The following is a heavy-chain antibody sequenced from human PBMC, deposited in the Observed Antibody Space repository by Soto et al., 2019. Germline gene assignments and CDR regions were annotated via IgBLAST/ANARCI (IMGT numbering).Heavy chain of an antibody. CDR1: GYGFTSYW. J-gene: IGHJ4*02. D-gene: IGHD3-10*01. V-gene: IGHV5-51*01. Sequence: GESLKISCQASGYGFTSYWIAWVRQQPGKGLAWVGIVYPGDSDARYSPSFQGQVTMSADKSINTAYLQGTSLKASDSAIYYCATRAGRGLWSSRFDYGGRGTKVTVYS. CDR2: VYPGDSDA. CDR3: ATRAGRGLWSSRFDY.